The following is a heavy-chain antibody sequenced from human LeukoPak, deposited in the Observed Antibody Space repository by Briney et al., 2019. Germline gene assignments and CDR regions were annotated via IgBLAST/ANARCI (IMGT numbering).Heavy chain of an antibody. V-gene: IGHV3-33*08. D-gene: IGHD1-26*01. Sequence: GGSLRLSCAASGFTFSSYSMNWVRQSPGKGLEWVAVIWNDGSNKYYADSVKGRFTISRDNSKNTLFLQMNSLRADDTAVYYCARASGSFDYWGQGTLVTVSS. CDR3: ARASGSFDY. CDR2: IWNDGSNK. CDR1: GFTFSSYS. J-gene: IGHJ4*02.